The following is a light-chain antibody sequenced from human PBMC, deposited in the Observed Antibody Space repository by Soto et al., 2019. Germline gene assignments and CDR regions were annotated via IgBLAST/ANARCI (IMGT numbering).Light chain of an antibody. CDR3: HSRA. J-gene: IGKJ5*01. V-gene: IGKV1-9*01. Sequence: DIQLTQSPSFLSASVGDRVTITCRASQGISSYLAWYQQKPGKAPKLLISAASTLQSGVPSRFSGSGSETEFTLTISRLQPDDFATYFCHSRAFGQGTRLEIK. CDR2: AAS. CDR1: QGISSY.